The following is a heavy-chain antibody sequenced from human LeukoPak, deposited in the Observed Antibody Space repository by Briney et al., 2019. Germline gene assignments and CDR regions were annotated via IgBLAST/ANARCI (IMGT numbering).Heavy chain of an antibody. CDR2: ISAYNGNT. CDR3: ARDLKGYDSSGTSGY. Sequence: ASVKVSCKASGYTLTSYGISWVRQAPGQGLEWMGWISAYNGNTNYAQKLQGRVTMTTDTSTSTAYMELRSLRSDDTAVYYCARDLKGYDSSGTSGYWGQGTLVTVSS. CDR1: GYTLTSYG. V-gene: IGHV1-18*01. D-gene: IGHD3-22*01. J-gene: IGHJ4*02.